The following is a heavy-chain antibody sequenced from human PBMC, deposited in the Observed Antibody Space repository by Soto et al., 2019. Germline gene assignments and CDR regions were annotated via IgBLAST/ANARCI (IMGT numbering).Heavy chain of an antibody. D-gene: IGHD3-9*01. CDR2: IYYSGST. Sequence: PSETLSLTCTVSGGSISSYYWSWIRQPPGKGLEWIGYIYYSGSTNYNPSLKSRVTISVDTSKNQFSLKLSSVTAADTAVYYCARGRDYDILTGYYTDPNWFDPWGQGTLVTVSS. J-gene: IGHJ5*02. CDR3: ARGRDYDILTGYYTDPNWFDP. CDR1: GGSISSYY. V-gene: IGHV4-59*01.